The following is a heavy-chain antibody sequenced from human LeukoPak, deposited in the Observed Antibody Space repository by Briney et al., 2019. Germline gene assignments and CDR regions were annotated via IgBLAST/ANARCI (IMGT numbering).Heavy chain of an antibody. J-gene: IGHJ4*02. CDR1: CFSISSGGYY. Sequence: PSETLSPTCTVSCFSISSGGYYWSWVPPPPRKGPGWIGYIYYSGSTYYNPSLKSRVTISVDTSKNQFSLKLSSVTAADTAVYYCARGPNYPSPSPFDYWGQGTLVTVSS. CDR3: ARGPNYPSPSPFDY. D-gene: IGHD5-24*01. CDR2: IYYSGST. V-gene: IGHV4-31*03.